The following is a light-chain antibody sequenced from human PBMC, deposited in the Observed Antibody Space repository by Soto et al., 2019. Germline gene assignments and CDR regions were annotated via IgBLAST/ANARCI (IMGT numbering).Light chain of an antibody. CDR2: DAS. V-gene: IGKV3-15*01. CDR1: PSVSSN. Sequence: EIVMTQSPATLSVSPGERATLSCWASPSVSSNLAWYQQKPGQAPRLLIYDASTRATGLPARFSGSGSGTEFTLTISSLQSEDFAVYYCQQYKNWPPSITFGQGTRLEIK. J-gene: IGKJ5*01. CDR3: QQYKNWPPSIT.